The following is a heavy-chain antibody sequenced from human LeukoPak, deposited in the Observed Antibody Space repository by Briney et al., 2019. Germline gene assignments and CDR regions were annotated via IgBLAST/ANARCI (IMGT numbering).Heavy chain of an antibody. V-gene: IGHV4-4*02. J-gene: IGHJ4*02. CDR3: AREWAYFDY. CDR1: GGSISSSNW. Sequence: SGTLSLTCAVSGGSISSSNWWSWVRQPPGKGLEWIGEIYHSGSTNYNPSLKSRVTISLDTSKNQFSLKLTSVTAADTAMYYCAREWAYFDYWGQGTLVTVSS. CDR2: IYHSGST.